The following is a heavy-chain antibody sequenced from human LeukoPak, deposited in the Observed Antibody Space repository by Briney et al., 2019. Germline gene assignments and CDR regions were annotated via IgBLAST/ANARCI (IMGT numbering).Heavy chain of an antibody. J-gene: IGHJ6*02. D-gene: IGHD2-2*01. V-gene: IGHV3-30*18. Sequence: SGGSLRLSCAASGFTFSSYRMHWVRQAPGKGLEWVAVISYDGSNKYYADSVKGRFTISRDNSKNTLYLQMNSLRAEDTAVYYCAKESQLGYCSSTSCFYYYGMDVWGQGTTVTVSS. CDR2: ISYDGSNK. CDR3: AKESQLGYCSSTSCFYYYGMDV. CDR1: GFTFSSYR.